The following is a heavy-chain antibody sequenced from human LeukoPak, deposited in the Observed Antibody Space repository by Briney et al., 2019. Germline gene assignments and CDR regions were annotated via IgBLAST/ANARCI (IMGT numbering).Heavy chain of an antibody. Sequence: PSETLSLTCTVSGGSISSGSYYWSWIRQPAGKGLEWIGRIYTSGSTNYNPSLKSRVTISVDTSKNQFSLKLSSVTAADTAVYYCARGGPRYGTVTTSFDYWGQGTLVTVSS. CDR3: ARGGPRYGTVTTSFDY. CDR1: GGSISSGSYY. D-gene: IGHD4-11*01. CDR2: IYTSGST. V-gene: IGHV4-61*02. J-gene: IGHJ4*02.